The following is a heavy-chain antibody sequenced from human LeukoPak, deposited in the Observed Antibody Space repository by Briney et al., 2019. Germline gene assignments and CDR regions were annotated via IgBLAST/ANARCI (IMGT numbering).Heavy chain of an antibody. CDR3: ARGATDTTRWFDP. CDR1: GFTFSSYS. CDR2: ISTSGTTK. J-gene: IGHJ5*02. Sequence: PGGSLRLSCAASGFTFSSYSMSWVRQAPGKGLEWVSYISTSGTTKYYADSVKGRFTISRDNAKNSLYLQMNGLRADDTATYYCARGATDTTRWFDPWGQGTLVTVSS. V-gene: IGHV3-48*04. D-gene: IGHD1-7*01.